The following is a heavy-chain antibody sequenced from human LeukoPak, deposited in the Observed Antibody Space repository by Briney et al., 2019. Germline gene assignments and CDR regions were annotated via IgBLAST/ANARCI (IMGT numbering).Heavy chain of an antibody. V-gene: IGHV3-48*01. J-gene: IGHJ6*02. CDR1: GFTFRSYA. CDR2: ITSGGDTI. Sequence: GGSLRLSCAASGFTFRSYAMNWVRQAPGKGLEWVSYITSGGDTISYADSVKGRFTISRDDAQNSLFLQMNSLRAEDTAVYYCGRDEYTTPTDTFYYGMDVWGQGTTVTVSS. CDR3: GRDEYTTPTDTFYYGMDV. D-gene: IGHD6-6*01.